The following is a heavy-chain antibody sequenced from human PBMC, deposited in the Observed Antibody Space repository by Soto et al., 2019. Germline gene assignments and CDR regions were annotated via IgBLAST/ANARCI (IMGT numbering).Heavy chain of an antibody. CDR2: TYYRSKWYN. Sequence: SPTLSLTCAISGDSISSSNAAWNWIRQSPSRGLEWLGRTYYRSKWYNDYAVSVKSRITINPDTSKNQFSLQLNSVTPEDTAVYYCARDPGYSLDYWGQGTLVTVSS. V-gene: IGHV6-1*01. D-gene: IGHD5-18*01. J-gene: IGHJ4*02. CDR3: ARDPGYSLDY. CDR1: GDSISSSNAA.